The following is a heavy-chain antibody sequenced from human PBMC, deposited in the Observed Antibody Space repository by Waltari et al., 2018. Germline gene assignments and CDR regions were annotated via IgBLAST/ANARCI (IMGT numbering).Heavy chain of an antibody. CDR1: GGSISGYY. V-gene: IGHV4-4*07. D-gene: IGHD1-26*01. Sequence: QVQLQESGTGLVKPSETLSLTCPVSGGSISGYYWNWIRQPAGKGLEWIGRVYTSGSTNYNPSLKSRVTMSVDTSKNQFSLKLSSVTAADTAVYFCAREIDRGPGRWFDPWGQGTLVTVSS. CDR3: AREIDRGPGRWFDP. J-gene: IGHJ5*02. CDR2: VYTSGST.